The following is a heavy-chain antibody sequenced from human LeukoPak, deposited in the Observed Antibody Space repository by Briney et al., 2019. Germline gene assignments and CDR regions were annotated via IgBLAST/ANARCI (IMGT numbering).Heavy chain of an antibody. CDR2: ISSSSSYI. CDR3: ARDSHSSGSDC. D-gene: IGHD3-22*01. V-gene: IGHV3-21*01. J-gene: IGHJ4*02. Sequence: GGSLRLSCAASGFTFSSYSMNWVRQAPGKGLEWVSSISSSSSYIYYADPVKGRFTISRDNAKNSLYLQMNSLRAEDTAVYYCARDSHSSGSDCWGQGTPVSVSS. CDR1: GFTFSSYS.